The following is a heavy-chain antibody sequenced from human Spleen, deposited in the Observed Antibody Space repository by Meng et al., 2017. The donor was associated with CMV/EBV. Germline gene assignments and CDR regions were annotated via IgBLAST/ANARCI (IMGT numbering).Heavy chain of an antibody. Sequence: GGSLRLSCAASGFTFSFYAMHWVRQAPGKGLEWVAVISSDGSNKHYADSVKGRFTISRDNSKNTLYLQVNSLRAEDTAVYYCARVTYCNRTRCFDYYGMEVWGQGTTVTVSS. CDR2: ISSDGSNK. CDR3: ARVTYCNRTRCFDYYGMEV. D-gene: IGHD2-2*01. J-gene: IGHJ6*02. V-gene: IGHV3-30*04. CDR1: GFTFSFYA.